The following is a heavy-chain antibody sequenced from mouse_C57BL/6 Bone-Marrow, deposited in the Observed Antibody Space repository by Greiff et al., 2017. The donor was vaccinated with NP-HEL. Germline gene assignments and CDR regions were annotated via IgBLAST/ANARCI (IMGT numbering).Heavy chain of an antibody. CDR2: INPSNGGT. V-gene: IGHV1-53*01. Sequence: QVQLQQPGTELVKPGASVKLSCKASGYTFTSYWMHWVKQRPGQGLEWIGNINPSNGGTNYNEKFKSKATLTGDKAASTAYMQLSSLTSEDSAVYSCSRGGFITTVVAWNFDDWGTGTTVTVSS. CDR3: SRGGFITTVVAWNFDD. J-gene: IGHJ1*03. D-gene: IGHD1-1*01. CDR1: GYTFTSYW.